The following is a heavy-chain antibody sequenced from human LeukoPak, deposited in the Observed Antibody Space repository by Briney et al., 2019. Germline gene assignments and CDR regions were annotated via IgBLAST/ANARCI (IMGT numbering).Heavy chain of an antibody. Sequence: PGGSLRLSCAASGFTVSSNYMSWVRQAPGKGLEWVSVIYSGGSTYYADSVKGRFTISRDNSKNTLYLQMNSLRAEDTAVYYCAKDYGGNSIPLSFDYWGQGTLVTVSS. J-gene: IGHJ4*02. CDR2: IYSGGST. D-gene: IGHD4-23*01. CDR3: AKDYGGNSIPLSFDY. V-gene: IGHV3-53*01. CDR1: GFTVSSNY.